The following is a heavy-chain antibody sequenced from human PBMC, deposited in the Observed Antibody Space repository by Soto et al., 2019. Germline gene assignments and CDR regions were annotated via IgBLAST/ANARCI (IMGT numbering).Heavy chain of an antibody. CDR2: MNPNSGNT. CDR1: GYTFTSYD. CDR3: ARGERAERRWSFGY. J-gene: IGHJ4*02. V-gene: IGHV1-8*01. D-gene: IGHD1-1*01. Sequence: QVQLVQSGAEVKKPGASVKVSCKASGYTFTSYDINWVRQATGQGLEWMGWMNPNSGNTGYAQKSQGRVTMTRNTSISTAYMELSSMRAEDTAVYYCARGERAERRWSFGYWGQGTLVTVSS.